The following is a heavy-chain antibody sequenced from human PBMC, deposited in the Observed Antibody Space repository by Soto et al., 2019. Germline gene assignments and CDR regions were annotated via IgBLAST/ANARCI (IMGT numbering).Heavy chain of an antibody. V-gene: IGHV1-46*01. D-gene: IGHD3-10*01. CDR1: GYTFTSYH. Sequence: GASVKVSCKASGYTFTSYHMHWVRQAPGQGLEWIGIINPSGGSTSYAQKFQGRVTMTRDTSTSTVYMELSSLRSEDTAVYYCARESAYGSGSYYLTRGYYYYYYGMDVWGQGTTVTVSS. J-gene: IGHJ6*02. CDR3: ARESAYGSGSYYLTRGYYYYYYGMDV. CDR2: INPSGGST.